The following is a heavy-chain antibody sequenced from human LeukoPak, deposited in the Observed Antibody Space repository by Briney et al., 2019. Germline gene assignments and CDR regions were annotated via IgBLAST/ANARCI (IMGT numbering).Heavy chain of an antibody. CDR2: ISSSSSYI. D-gene: IGHD3-10*01. CDR1: GFTFSSYS. V-gene: IGHV3-21*01. J-gene: IGHJ5*02. CDR3: ARARFGDWFDP. Sequence: GGSLRLSCAASGFTFSSYSMNWVRQAPGKGLEWVSSISSSSSYIYYADSVKGRFTISRGNAKNSLYLQMNSLRAEDTAVYYCARARFGDWFDPWGQGTLVTVSS.